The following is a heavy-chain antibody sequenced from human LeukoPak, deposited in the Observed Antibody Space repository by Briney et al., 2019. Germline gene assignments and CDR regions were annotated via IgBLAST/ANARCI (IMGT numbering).Heavy chain of an antibody. D-gene: IGHD5-24*01. CDR3: TTVERWLLRSSPY. J-gene: IGHJ4*02. CDR1: GFTFSNAW. CDR2: IETKTDGGTT. Sequence: GGSLRLSCAASGFTFSNAWMTWVRQAPGKGLEWVGRIETKTDGGTTDYAAPVKGRFTISRDDSKNTLYLQMNSLKTDDTAVYYCTTVERWLLRSSPYWGQGTLVTVSS. V-gene: IGHV3-15*04.